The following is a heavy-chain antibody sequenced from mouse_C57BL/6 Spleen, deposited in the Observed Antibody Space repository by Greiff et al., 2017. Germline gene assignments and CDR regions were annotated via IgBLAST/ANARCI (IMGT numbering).Heavy chain of an antibody. Sequence: VQLQQSGAELARPGASVKLSCKASGYTFTSYGISWVKQRTGQGLEWIGEIYPRSGNTYYNEKFKGKATLTADKSSSTAYMELRSLTSEDSAVYFCAREEYYYGSSFYFDYWGQGTTLTVSS. V-gene: IGHV1-81*01. J-gene: IGHJ2*01. CDR3: AREEYYYGSSFYFDY. CDR2: IYPRSGNT. CDR1: GYTFTSYG. D-gene: IGHD1-1*01.